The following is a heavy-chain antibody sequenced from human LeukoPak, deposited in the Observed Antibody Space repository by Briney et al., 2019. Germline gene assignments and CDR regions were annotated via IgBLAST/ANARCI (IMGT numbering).Heavy chain of an antibody. CDR1: GFTFSSYG. D-gene: IGHD6-6*01. CDR3: SETSIAARRDFDF. J-gene: IGHJ4*03. Sequence: GGSLTLSCTASGFTFSSYGVHWVRHAPGKGLEWVAFIRYDGSNKYYADSVKGRFTIPRENPKNTLYLQMHSLRAEDTPVYYCSETSIAARRDFDFWGQGTQGNVSS. V-gene: IGHV3-30*02. CDR2: IRYDGSNK.